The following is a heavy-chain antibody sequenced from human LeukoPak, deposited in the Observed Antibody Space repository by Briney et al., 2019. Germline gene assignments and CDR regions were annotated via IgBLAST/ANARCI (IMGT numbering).Heavy chain of an antibody. CDR1: GFTFSNYD. D-gene: IGHD4/OR15-4a*01. Sequence: GGSLRLSCAASGFTFSNYDMSWVRQAPGKGLEWVSSISDSGGSTYYADSVKGRFTISRDNSKNTLYLQMTNLRAADTAVYYCAKTGSTISHQYAFDIWGQGTMVTVSS. CDR2: ISDSGGST. CDR3: AKTGSTISHQYAFDI. J-gene: IGHJ3*02. V-gene: IGHV3-23*01.